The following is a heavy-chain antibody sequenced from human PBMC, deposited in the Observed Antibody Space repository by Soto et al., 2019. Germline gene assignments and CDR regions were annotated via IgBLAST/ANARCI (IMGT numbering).Heavy chain of an antibody. Sequence: LSQTLSLTCAISGDSVSSNSAAWNWIRQSPSRGLEWLGRTYYRSKWYNDYAVSVKSRITINPDTSKNQFSLQLNSVTPEDTAVYYCARDQEDSSSCYRYYYYGMDVWGQGSTVTVSS. CDR1: GDSVSSNSAA. J-gene: IGHJ6*02. V-gene: IGHV6-1*01. CDR2: TYYRSKWYN. D-gene: IGHD6-13*01. CDR3: ARDQEDSSSCYRYYYYGMDV.